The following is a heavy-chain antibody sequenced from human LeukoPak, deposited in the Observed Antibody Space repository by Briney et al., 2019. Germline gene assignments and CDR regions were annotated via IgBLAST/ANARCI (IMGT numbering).Heavy chain of an antibody. D-gene: IGHD3-10*01. CDR1: GGTFSSYA. Sequence: SVKVSCKASGGTFSSYAISWVRQAPGQGLEWMGRIIPILGIANYAQKFQGRVTITADKSTSKAYMELSSPRSEDTAVYYCASGGSDYYGSGSYPLDYWGQGTLVTVSS. CDR2: IIPILGIA. V-gene: IGHV1-69*04. J-gene: IGHJ4*02. CDR3: ASGGSDYYGSGSYPLDY.